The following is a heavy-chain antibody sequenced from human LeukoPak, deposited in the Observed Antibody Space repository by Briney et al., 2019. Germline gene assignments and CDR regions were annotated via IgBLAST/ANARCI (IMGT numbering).Heavy chain of an antibody. CDR3: ARTEWPPLYYFDY. J-gene: IGHJ4*02. CDR2: INHSGST. D-gene: IGHD3-3*01. CDR1: GGSFSGYY. Sequence: SETLSLTCAVYGGSFSGYYWSWIRQPPGKGLEWIGEINHSGSTNYNPSLKSRVTISVDTSKNQFSLKLSSVTAADTAMYYCARTEWPPLYYFDYWGQGTLVTVSS. V-gene: IGHV4-34*01.